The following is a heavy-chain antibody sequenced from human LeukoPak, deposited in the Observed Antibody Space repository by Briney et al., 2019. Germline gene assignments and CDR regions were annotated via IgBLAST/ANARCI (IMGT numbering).Heavy chain of an antibody. CDR1: GFTFSSYA. CDR3: ARALIGRATPSYYYYYYMDV. Sequence: GGSLRLSCAASGFTFSSYAMHWVRQAPGKGLEWVAVISYDGSNKYYADSVKGRFTISRDNSKNTLYLQMNSLRAEDTAVYYCARALIGRATPSYYYYYYMDVWGKGATVTISS. J-gene: IGHJ6*03. CDR2: ISYDGSNK. D-gene: IGHD1-26*01. V-gene: IGHV3-30*14.